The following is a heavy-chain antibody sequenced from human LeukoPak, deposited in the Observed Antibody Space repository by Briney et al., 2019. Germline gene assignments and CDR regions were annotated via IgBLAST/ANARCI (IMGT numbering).Heavy chain of an antibody. Sequence: GRSLRLSCAASGFTFSSYAMHWVRQAPGKGLEWVGVISYDGSNKYYADSVKGRFTISRDNSKNTLYLQMNSLRAEDTAVYYCARARWYDAFDIWGQGTMVTVSS. CDR1: GFTFSSYA. CDR2: ISYDGSNK. D-gene: IGHD2-15*01. J-gene: IGHJ3*02. V-gene: IGHV3-30-3*01. CDR3: ARARWYDAFDI.